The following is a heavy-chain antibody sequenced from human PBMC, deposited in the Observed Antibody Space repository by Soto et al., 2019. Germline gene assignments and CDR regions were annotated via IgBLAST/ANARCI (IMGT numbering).Heavy chain of an antibody. D-gene: IGHD3-3*01. Sequence: GGSLRLSCVVSGFTFSSHEMNWVRQAPGKGPEWVSKISESGGTTSYADSVKGRFTISRDNARDSLYLHMSSLRVEDTAVYYCARDRSLVFAGRPYGMDFWGQWPTVTVSS. CDR2: ISESGGTT. J-gene: IGHJ6*02. CDR1: GFTFSSHE. V-gene: IGHV3-48*03. CDR3: ARDRSLVFAGRPYGMDF.